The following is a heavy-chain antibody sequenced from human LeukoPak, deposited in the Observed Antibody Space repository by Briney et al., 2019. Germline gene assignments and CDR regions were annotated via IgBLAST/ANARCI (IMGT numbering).Heavy chain of an antibody. V-gene: IGHV3-49*04. D-gene: IGHD3-3*01. CDR1: GFTFGDYA. J-gene: IGHJ3*02. CDR2: IRTKSYGGTT. Sequence: GGSLRLSCTASGFTFGDYAMSWVRQAPGKGLEWVGFIRTKSYGGTTEYAASVKGRFTISRDDSKSIAYLQMNSLKSEDTAVYYCTRKAALYYDFWSGPASAAFDIWGQGTMVTVSS. CDR3: TRKAALYYDFWSGPASAAFDI.